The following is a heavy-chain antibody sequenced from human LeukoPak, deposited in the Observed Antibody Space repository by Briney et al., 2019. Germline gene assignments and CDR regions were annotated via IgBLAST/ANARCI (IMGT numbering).Heavy chain of an antibody. CDR1: GGSISSYY. D-gene: IGHD5-24*01. V-gene: IGHV4-59*08. CDR2: IYYSGST. CDR3: AGSRDGYNRVFY. Sequence: SETLSLTCTVSGGSISSYYWSWIRQPPGKGLEWIGYIYYSGSTNYNPSLKSRVTISVDTSKNQFSLKLSSVTAADTAVYYCAGSRDGYNRVFYWGQGTLVTVSS. J-gene: IGHJ4*02.